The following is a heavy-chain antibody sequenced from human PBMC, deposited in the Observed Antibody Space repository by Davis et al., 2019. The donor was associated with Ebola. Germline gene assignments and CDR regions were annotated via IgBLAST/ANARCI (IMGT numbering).Heavy chain of an antibody. CDR3: ARARGYGDYETYYYYYGMDV. J-gene: IGHJ6*02. CDR1: GGSFSGYY. V-gene: IGHV4-34*01. Sequence: PSETLSLTCAVYGGSFSGYYWSWIRQPPGKGLEWIGEINHSGSTNYNPSLKSRVTMSVDTSKNQFSLKLSSVTAADTAVYYCARARGYGDYETYYYYYGMDVWGQGTTVTVSS. D-gene: IGHD4-17*01. CDR2: INHSGST.